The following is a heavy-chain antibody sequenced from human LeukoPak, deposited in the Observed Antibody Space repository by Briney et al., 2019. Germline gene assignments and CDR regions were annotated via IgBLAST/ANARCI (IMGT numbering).Heavy chain of an antibody. J-gene: IGHJ6*03. CDR1: GYSFTSYW. CDR2: IYPGDSDT. Sequence: GESLTISCKGSGYSFTSYWIGWVRQMPGKGLEWMGFIYPGDSDTRYSPSFQGQVTISADKSISTAYLQWSSLKASDTAMYYCARSGITGTYYYYYYYMDVWGKGTTVTVSS. CDR3: ARSGITGTYYYYYYYMDV. V-gene: IGHV5-51*01. D-gene: IGHD1-7*01.